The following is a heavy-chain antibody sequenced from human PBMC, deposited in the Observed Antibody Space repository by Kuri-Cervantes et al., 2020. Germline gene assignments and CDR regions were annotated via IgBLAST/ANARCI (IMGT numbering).Heavy chain of an antibody. V-gene: IGHV3-30-3*01. CDR1: GFTFSSYA. CDR3: ARDHYSAGWYDIGAFDI. J-gene: IGHJ3*02. CDR2: ISYDGSNK. Sequence: GESLKISCAASGFTFSSYAMHWVRQAPGKGLEWVAVISYDGSNKYYADSVKGRFTISRDNAKNTVSLLMTSLRVDDTAVYYCARDHYSAGWYDIGAFDIWGQGTMVTVSS. D-gene: IGHD6-19*01.